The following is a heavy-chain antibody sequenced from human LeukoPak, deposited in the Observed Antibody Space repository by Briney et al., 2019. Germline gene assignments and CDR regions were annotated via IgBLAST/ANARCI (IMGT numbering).Heavy chain of an antibody. V-gene: IGHV3-33*01. CDR1: GFTFSSYG. CDR3: ARERGDNYYDSSGYSPEAFDI. Sequence: GRSLRLSCAASGFTFSSYGMHWVRQAPGKGLEWVAVIWYDGSNKYYADSVKGRFTISRDNAKNSLYLQMNSLRAEDTALYYCARERGDNYYDSSGYSPEAFDIWGQGTMVTVSS. J-gene: IGHJ3*02. D-gene: IGHD3-22*01. CDR2: IWYDGSNK.